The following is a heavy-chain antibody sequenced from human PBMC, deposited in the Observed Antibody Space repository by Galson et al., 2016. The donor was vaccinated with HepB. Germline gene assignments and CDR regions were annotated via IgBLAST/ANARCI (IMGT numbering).Heavy chain of an antibody. Sequence: SLRLSCAASGFTFSGSAMHWVRQASGKGLEWIGRTRGKASSYATAYAASVKGRFTISRDDSKNTVYLQMISLKSEDTAVYYCTRPIEVTQGSYYGVDVWGQGTTVTVSS. D-gene: IGHD4-11*01. CDR3: TRPIEVTQGSYYGVDV. CDR2: TRGKASSYAT. J-gene: IGHJ6*02. CDR1: GFTFSGSA. V-gene: IGHV3-73*01.